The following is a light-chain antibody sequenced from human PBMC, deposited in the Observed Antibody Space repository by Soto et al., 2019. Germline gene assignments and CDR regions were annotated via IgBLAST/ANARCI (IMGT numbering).Light chain of an antibody. CDR3: SSYTSSSTLSYV. V-gene: IGLV2-14*01. CDR2: DVS. Sequence: QSVLTQPASVSGSPGQSIAISCTGVRTDVADGYDYVSWYQQHPGKAPQLIIYDVSNRPSGVSNRSSGSKSGNTASLTISGLQAEDEADYYCSSYTSSSTLSYVFGTGTRSPS. CDR1: RTDVADGYDY. J-gene: IGLJ1*01.